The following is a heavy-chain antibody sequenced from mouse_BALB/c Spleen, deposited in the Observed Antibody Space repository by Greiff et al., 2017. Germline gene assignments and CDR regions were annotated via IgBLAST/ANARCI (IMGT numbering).Heavy chain of an antibody. CDR2: ISNGGGST. D-gene: IGHD4-1*01. V-gene: IGHV5-12-2*01. CDR3: ARHITGRAMDY. CDR1: GFTFSSYT. Sequence: EVKVVESGGGLVQPGGSLKLSCAASGFTFSSYTMSWVRQTPEKRLEWVAYISNGGGSTYYPDTVKGRFTISRDNAKNTLYLQMSSLKSEDTAMYYCARHITGRAMDYWGQGTSVTVSS. J-gene: IGHJ4*01.